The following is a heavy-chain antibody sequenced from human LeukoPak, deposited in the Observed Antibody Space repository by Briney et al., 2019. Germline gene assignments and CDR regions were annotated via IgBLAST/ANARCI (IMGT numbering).Heavy chain of an antibody. Sequence: ASETLSLTCTVSGYSISSGYYWGWIRQPPGKGLEWIGSIYHSGSTNYNPSLKSRVTISVDTSKNQFSLKLSSVTAADTAVYYCASHVRGVIDYWGQGTLVTVSS. CDR3: ASHVRGVIDY. V-gene: IGHV4-38-2*02. D-gene: IGHD3-10*01. J-gene: IGHJ4*02. CDR1: GYSISSGYY. CDR2: IYHSGST.